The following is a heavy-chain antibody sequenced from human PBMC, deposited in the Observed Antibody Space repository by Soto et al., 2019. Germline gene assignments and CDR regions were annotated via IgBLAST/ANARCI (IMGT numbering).Heavy chain of an antibody. CDR1: GINISYYA. Sequence: PGGAKRPSCAASGINISYYAMSSVRSAPRKGLEWVSTVSDDGGSTYYADSVKGRFTISRDNSKNTLYLEMNSLTGDDTAVYYCARDQTGSYPYNWFDPWGQGTLVTVSS. D-gene: IGHD1-26*01. CDR2: VSDDGGST. J-gene: IGHJ5*02. CDR3: ARDQTGSYPYNWFDP. V-gene: IGHV3-23*01.